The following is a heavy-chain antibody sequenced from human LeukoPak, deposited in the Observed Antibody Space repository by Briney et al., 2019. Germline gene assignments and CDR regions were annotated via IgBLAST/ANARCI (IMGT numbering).Heavy chain of an antibody. V-gene: IGHV4-34*01. CDR2: INHSGST. J-gene: IGHJ4*02. CDR3: ARSGGVWYFDH. D-gene: IGHD3-16*01. CDR1: GGSFSGYY. Sequence: SETLSLTCAVYGGSFSGYYWNWIRQPPGKGLEWIGEINHSGSTHYNPSLKSRVTISADTSKNQLSLRLTSVTAADTSIYYCARSGGVWYFDHWGQGALVTVSS.